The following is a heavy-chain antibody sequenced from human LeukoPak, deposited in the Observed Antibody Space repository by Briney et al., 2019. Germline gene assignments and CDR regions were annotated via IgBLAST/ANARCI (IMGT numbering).Heavy chain of an antibody. D-gene: IGHD3-22*01. CDR3: ARGVPDYYDSSGRDHFDY. CDR1: GGTFSSYA. CDR2: INPSGGST. Sequence: ASVKVSCKASGGTFSSYAISWVRQTPGQGLEWMGIINPSGGSTSYAQKFQGRVTMTRDTSTSTVYMELSSLRSEDTAVYYCARGVPDYYDSSGRDHFDYWGQGTLVTVSS. J-gene: IGHJ4*02. V-gene: IGHV1-46*01.